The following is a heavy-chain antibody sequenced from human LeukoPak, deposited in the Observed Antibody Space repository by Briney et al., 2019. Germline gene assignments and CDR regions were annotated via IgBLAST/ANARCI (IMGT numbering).Heavy chain of an antibody. Sequence: GASVKVSCKASGGTFSSYAISWVRQAPGQGLEWMGGIIPIFGTANYAQKFQGRVTITADKSTSTAYMELSSLRSEDTAVYYCAKDSTSSLLYYYYMDVWGKGTTVTVSS. D-gene: IGHD2-2*01. CDR3: AKDSTSSLLYYYYMDV. J-gene: IGHJ6*03. CDR1: GGTFSSYA. V-gene: IGHV1-69*06. CDR2: IIPIFGTA.